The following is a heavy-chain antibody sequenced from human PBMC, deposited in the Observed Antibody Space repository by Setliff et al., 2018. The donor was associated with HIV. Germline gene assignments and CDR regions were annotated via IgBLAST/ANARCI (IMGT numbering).Heavy chain of an antibody. D-gene: IGHD3-10*01. CDR1: GGSINSGSYY. CDR2: IYASGST. CDR3: ARGGPDYYGSGSHYWYGMDV. V-gene: IGHV4-61*09. Sequence: PSETLSLTCTVSGGSINSGSYYWNWIRQPAGKGLEWIGHIYASGSTNYNPSLKSRVTMSVDTSKNQFSLKLNSLIAADTAVYFCARGGPDYYGSGSHYWYGMDVWGQGTTVTVSS. J-gene: IGHJ6*01.